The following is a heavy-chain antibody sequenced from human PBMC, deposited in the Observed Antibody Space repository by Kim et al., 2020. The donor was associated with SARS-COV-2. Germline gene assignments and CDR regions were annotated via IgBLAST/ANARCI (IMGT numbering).Heavy chain of an antibody. D-gene: IGHD5-18*01. Sequence: QGRVTLTRDTSASTAYMELSSLRSEDTAVYYCARSRRGYSYGPRDWFDPWGQGTLVTVSS. V-gene: IGHV1-3*01. CDR3: ARSRRGYSYGPRDWFDP. J-gene: IGHJ5*02.